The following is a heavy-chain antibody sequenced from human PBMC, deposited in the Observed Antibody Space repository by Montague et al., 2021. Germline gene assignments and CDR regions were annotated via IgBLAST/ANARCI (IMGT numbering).Heavy chain of an antibody. Sequence: SETLSLTCTVSGASISRSSYSWGCLRPPPGKGLEWVVNIYYSGNTHYNPSLKSRVTISVDTSKNQFSLTLSSVTAADTAIYYCAREGNAGKPIDYWGQGTLVTVSS. J-gene: IGHJ4*02. D-gene: IGHD1-1*01. CDR2: IYYSGNT. CDR3: AREGNAGKPIDY. CDR1: GASISRSSYS. V-gene: IGHV4-39*02.